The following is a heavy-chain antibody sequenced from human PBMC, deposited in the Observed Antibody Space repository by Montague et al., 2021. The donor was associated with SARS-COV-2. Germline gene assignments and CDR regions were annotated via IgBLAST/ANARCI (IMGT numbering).Heavy chain of an antibody. CDR2: IYYSGST. CDR1: GGSISSSSYY. J-gene: IGHJ4*02. V-gene: IGHV4-39*01. CDR3: ARQSVNYYDSSGYPFDY. Sequence: SETLSLTCTVSGGSISSSSYYWGWIRQPPGKGLEWIGSIYYSGSTYYXXXLKGRVTISVDTSKNQFSLKLSSVTAADTAVYYCARQSVNYYDSSGYPFDYWGQGTLVTVSS. D-gene: IGHD3-22*01.